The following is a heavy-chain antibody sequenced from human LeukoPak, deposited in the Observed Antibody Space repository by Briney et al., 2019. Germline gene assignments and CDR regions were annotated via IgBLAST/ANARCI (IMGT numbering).Heavy chain of an antibody. CDR2: IHHTGKT. D-gene: IGHD2-15*01. CDR1: GYSISRGYY. V-gene: IGHV4-38-2*02. J-gene: IGHJ3*01. CDR3: ARDASLGSGPTDGFDL. Sequence: PSETLSLTCTVSGYSISRGYYWAWIRQAPGKELKLIGSIHHTGKTCFHPSLKSRVTISIDASKNQFSLTLTYVTAADTAVYFCARDASLGSGPTDGFDLWGRGTLVTVSS.